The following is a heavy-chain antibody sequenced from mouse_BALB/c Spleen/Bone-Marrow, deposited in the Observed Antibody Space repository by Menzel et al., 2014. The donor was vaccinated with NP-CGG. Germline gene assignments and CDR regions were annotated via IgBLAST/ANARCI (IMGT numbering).Heavy chain of an antibody. CDR1: GFTFSDYY. CDR3: ARRGWYYAMDY. Sequence: EVRRVGSGGGLVQPGGALKLSCANSGFTFSDYYMYLVRQTPEKRLEGGAYISNGGGSTYYPDTVKGRFTISRDNAKNTLYLQMSRLKSEDTAMYYCARRGWYYAMDYWGQGTSVTVSS. V-gene: IGHV5-12*02. J-gene: IGHJ4*01. D-gene: IGHD2-3*01. CDR2: ISNGGGST.